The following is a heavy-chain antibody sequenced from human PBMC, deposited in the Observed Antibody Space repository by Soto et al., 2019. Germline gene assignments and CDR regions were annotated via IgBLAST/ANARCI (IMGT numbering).Heavy chain of an antibody. J-gene: IGHJ4*02. Sequence: QVQLVQSGAEVKKPGSSVKVSCKASGFAFSSYAMHWVRQAPGQRPEWMGYINGGSTNTKYSETFQGRVTITRDTSATTDYMELSSLISEDTAVYYCVRGGVSGSYLLDYWGQGTLVTVSS. D-gene: IGHD3-16*02. CDR3: VRGGVSGSYLLDY. CDR1: GFAFSSYA. CDR2: INGGSTNT. V-gene: IGHV1-3*01.